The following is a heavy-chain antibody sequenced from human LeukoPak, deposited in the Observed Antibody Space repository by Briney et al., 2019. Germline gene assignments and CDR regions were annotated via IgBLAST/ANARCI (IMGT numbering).Heavy chain of an antibody. Sequence: ASVKVSCKASGYTFTSYYMHWVRQAPGQGLEWMGIINPSGGSTSCAQKFQGRVTMTRDTSTSTVYMELSSLRSEDTAVYYCARDLFPDYYGSGSYSSPTDYWGQGTLVIVSS. CDR1: GYTFTSYY. CDR3: ARDLFPDYYGSGSYSSPTDY. CDR2: INPSGGST. J-gene: IGHJ4*01. D-gene: IGHD3-10*01. V-gene: IGHV1-46*01.